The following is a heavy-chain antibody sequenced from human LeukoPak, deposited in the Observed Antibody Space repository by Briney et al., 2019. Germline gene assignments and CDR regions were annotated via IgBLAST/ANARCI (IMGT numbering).Heavy chain of an antibody. CDR3: AREWKSVAAGFYYYYYMDV. J-gene: IGHJ6*03. D-gene: IGHD6-13*01. CDR2: IIPIFGTA. CDR1: GYTFTSYD. V-gene: IGHV1-69*13. Sequence: GASVKVSCKASGYTFTSYDINWVRQATGQGLEWMGGIIPIFGTANYAQKFQGRVTITADESTSTAYMELSSLRSEDTAVYYCAREWKSVAAGFYYYYYMDVWGKGTTVTVSS.